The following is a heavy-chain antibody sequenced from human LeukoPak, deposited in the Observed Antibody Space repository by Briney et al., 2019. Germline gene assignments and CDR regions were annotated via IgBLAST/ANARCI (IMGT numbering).Heavy chain of an antibody. V-gene: IGHV4-31*03. CDR1: GGSISSGGYY. J-gene: IGHJ5*02. D-gene: IGHD3-10*01. Sequence: SQTLSLTCTVSGGSISSGGYYWSWIRQHPGKGLEWIGYIYYSGSTYYNSSLKSRVTISVDTSKNQFSLKLSSVTAADTAVYYCARNYGSGSFLLDPWGQGTLVSVSS. CDR2: IYYSGST. CDR3: ARNYGSGSFLLDP.